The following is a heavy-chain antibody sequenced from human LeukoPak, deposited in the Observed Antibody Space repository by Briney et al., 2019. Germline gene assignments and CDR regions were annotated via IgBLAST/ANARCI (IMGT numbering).Heavy chain of an antibody. CDR2: IYPGDSDT. CDR1: GYIFTHNW. Sequence: GESLKISCKGSGYIFTHNWIGWVRQMPGKGLEWMGIIYPGDSDTRYSPSFEGQVTISVDKSISTAYLQWSSLKASDTAMYYCARQTRDGSGSRGYSFDFWGQGTLVTVSS. CDR3: ARQTRDGSGSRGYSFDF. J-gene: IGHJ4*02. D-gene: IGHD3-10*01. V-gene: IGHV5-51*01.